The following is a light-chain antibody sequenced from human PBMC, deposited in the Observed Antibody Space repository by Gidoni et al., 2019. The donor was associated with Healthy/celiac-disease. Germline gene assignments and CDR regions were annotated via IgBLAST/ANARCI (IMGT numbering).Light chain of an antibody. CDR1: QGISSY. Sequence: IQLTQSPSFLSASVGDRVTIPCRSSQGISSYLAWYQQKPGKAPKRLIYAAATLQSGVTSRISGSGGGTEFSIITSSRQHDDDAAVYYRQLNSNPPITCGGGTKVEIK. CDR2: AAA. V-gene: IGKV1-9*01. CDR3: RQLNSNPPIT. J-gene: IGKJ4*01.